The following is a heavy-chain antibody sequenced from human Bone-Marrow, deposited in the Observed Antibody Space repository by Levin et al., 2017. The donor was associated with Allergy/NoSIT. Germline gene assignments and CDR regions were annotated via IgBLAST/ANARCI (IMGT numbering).Heavy chain of an antibody. V-gene: IGHV3-48*03. CDR3: ARDGPTAMVTWVGSYYYYGMDV. D-gene: IGHD5-18*01. J-gene: IGHJ6*02. CDR1: GFTFSSYE. Sequence: GGSLRLSCAASGFTFSSYEMNWVRQAPGKGLEWVSYISSSGSTIYYADSVKGRFTISRDNAKNSLYLQMNSLRAEDTAVYYCARDGPTAMVTWVGSYYYYGMDVWGQGTTVTVSS. CDR2: ISSSGSTI.